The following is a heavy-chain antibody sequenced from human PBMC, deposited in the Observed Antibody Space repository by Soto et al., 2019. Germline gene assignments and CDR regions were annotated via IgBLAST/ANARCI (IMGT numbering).Heavy chain of an antibody. CDR1: GFTFDDYA. CDR3: AQDHYGSAIYGMDV. V-gene: IGHV3-9*01. CDR2: ITWNSGTI. D-gene: IGHD3-10*01. Sequence: EVQLVESGGGLVQPGRSLRLSCAASGFTFDDYAMHWVRQTPGKGLEWVSGITWNSGTIGYADSVKGRFTISRDNGKKSLYLQMNSLRPEETALYYCAQDHYGSAIYGMDVWGQGTTVTVSS. J-gene: IGHJ6*02.